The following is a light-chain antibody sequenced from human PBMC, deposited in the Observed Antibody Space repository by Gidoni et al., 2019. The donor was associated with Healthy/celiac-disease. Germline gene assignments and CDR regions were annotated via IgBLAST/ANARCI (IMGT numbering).Light chain of an antibody. CDR1: QSVSSY. Sequence: EIVLTQSPATLCLSPGERATLSCRASQSVSSYLAWYQQKPGQAPRLLIYDASNRATGIPARFSGSGSGTDFTLTISSLEPEDFAVYYCQQRSNWPSSFXGXTKVEIK. J-gene: IGKJ4*01. CDR2: DAS. CDR3: QQRSNWPSS. V-gene: IGKV3-11*01.